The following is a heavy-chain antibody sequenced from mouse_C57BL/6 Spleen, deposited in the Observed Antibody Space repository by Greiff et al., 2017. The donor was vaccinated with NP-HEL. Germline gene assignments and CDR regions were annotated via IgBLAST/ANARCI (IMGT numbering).Heavy chain of an antibody. V-gene: IGHV1-81*01. D-gene: IGHD1-1*01. CDR2: IYPRSGNT. CDR3: ARDYGSSYEGYFDY. Sequence: QVQLQQSGAELARPGASVKLSCKASGYTFTSYGISWVKQRTGQGLEWIGEIYPRSGNTYYNEKFKGKATLTVDKPSSTAYMQLSSLTSEDSAVYYCARDYGSSYEGYFDYWGQGTTLTVSS. CDR1: GYTFTSYG. J-gene: IGHJ2*01.